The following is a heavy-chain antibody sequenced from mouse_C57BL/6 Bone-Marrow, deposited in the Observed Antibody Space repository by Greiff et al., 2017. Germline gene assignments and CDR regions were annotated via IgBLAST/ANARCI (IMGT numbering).Heavy chain of an antibody. Sequence: QVQLQQPGAELVKPGASVKLSCKASGYTFTSYWMPWVKQRPGQGLAWIGMIHPNSGRTNYNEKFKSTATLTVDKSSSTAYMQLSSLTSEDSAVYYVARKMGIYYDYSWVAYWGQGTLVTVSA. CDR1: GYTFTSYW. CDR3: ARKMGIYYDYSWVAY. D-gene: IGHD2-4*01. J-gene: IGHJ3*01. V-gene: IGHV1-64*01. CDR2: IHPNSGRT.